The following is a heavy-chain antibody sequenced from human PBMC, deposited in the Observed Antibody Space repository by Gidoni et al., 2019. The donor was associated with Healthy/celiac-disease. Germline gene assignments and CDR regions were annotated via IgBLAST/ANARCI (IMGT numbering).Heavy chain of an antibody. CDR2: IRSKANSYAT. Sequence: EVQLVESGGGLVQPGGSLKLSCAASGFTFSGSAMHWVRQASGKGLERVGRIRSKANSYATAYAASGKGRFTISRDDSKNTAYLQMNSLKTEDTAVYYCTGSGSSQKVAYWGQGTLVTVSS. V-gene: IGHV3-73*02. CDR1: GFTFSGSA. CDR3: TGSGSSQKVAY. D-gene: IGHD3-10*01. J-gene: IGHJ4*02.